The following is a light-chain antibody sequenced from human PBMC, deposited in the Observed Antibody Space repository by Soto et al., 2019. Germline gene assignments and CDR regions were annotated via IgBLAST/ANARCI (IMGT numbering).Light chain of an antibody. CDR2: STS. V-gene: IGLV8-61*01. CDR1: SGSVSTAHN. J-gene: IGLJ1*01. CDR3: ALFMGNGISV. Sequence: QAVVTQASSFSVSPGGTVTLTCGLISGSVSTAHNPNWYQQTPGQAPRTLIYSTSTRSSGVPDRFSGSILGNKAALTITGAQADDESDYYCALFMGNGISVFGPGTKLTVL.